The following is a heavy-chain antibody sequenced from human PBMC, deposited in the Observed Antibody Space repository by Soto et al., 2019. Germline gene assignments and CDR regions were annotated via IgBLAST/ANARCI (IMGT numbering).Heavy chain of an antibody. V-gene: IGHV4-4*02. CDR1: W. CDR2: IYHSGST. D-gene: IGHD6-13*01. J-gene: IGHJ4*02. Sequence: WWSWVRQPPGKGLEWIGEIYHSGSTNYNPSLKSRVTISVDKSKNQFSLKLSSVTAADTAVYYCARWYSSSWYYFDYWGQGTLVTVSS. CDR3: ARWYSSSWYYFDY.